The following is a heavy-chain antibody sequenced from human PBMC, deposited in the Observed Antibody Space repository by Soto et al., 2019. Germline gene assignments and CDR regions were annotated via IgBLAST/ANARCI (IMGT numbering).Heavy chain of an antibody. D-gene: IGHD6-19*01. CDR1: GGSISSNYF. V-gene: IGHV4-4*02. CDR3: ARSFGWYAIDY. CDR2: ISHSGSV. J-gene: IGHJ4*02. Sequence: QVLLQESGPGLVQPSGTLSLSCAVSGGSISSNYFWGWVRQPPGKGLEWVGDISHSGSVNYNPSLKSRVTISRDKSKNQFSLKLNSVTAADTAVYYCARSFGWYAIDYWGQGTLVIVSS.